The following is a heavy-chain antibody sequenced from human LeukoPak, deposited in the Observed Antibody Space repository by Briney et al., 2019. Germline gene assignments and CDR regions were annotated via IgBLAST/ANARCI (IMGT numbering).Heavy chain of an antibody. Sequence: PGGSLRLSFAASGFTFSSYAMSWVRQAPGKGLEWVSAISGSGGSTYYADSVKGRFTISRDNSKNTLYLQMNSLRAEDTAVYYCVVSGVGATFDWFDPWGQGTLVTVSS. CDR2: ISGSGGST. V-gene: IGHV3-23*01. J-gene: IGHJ5*02. CDR1: GFTFSSYA. CDR3: VVSGVGATFDWFDP. D-gene: IGHD1-26*01.